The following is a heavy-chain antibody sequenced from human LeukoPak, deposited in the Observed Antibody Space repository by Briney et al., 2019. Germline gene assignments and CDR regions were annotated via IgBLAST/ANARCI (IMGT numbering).Heavy chain of an antibody. J-gene: IGHJ4*01. Sequence: GGSLRLSCVASGFTFSPFGMTWVRQAPGQGLEWVSSISSSDHSSYADSVKGRFITSRDNARNSLYLQMSNLRVEDTAVYYCARDFSGWSRDYWGHGTLVTVSS. CDR1: GFTFSPFG. V-gene: IGHV3-21*01. CDR3: ARDFSGWSRDY. CDR2: SISSSDHS. D-gene: IGHD6-19*01.